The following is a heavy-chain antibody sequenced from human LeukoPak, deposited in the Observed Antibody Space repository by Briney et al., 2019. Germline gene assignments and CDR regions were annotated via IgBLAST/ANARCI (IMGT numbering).Heavy chain of an antibody. D-gene: IGHD3-10*01. Sequence: GGSLRLSCAASGFTFNSYAMTWVRQAPGKGLEWVSAISGSGGSTYYADSVKGRFTISRDNTKNTLYLQMNSLRVEDAAVYYCAKGSTRASITIDYYFDYWGQGTLVTVSS. CDR2: ISGSGGST. CDR3: AKGSTRASITIDYYFDY. V-gene: IGHV3-23*01. J-gene: IGHJ4*02. CDR1: GFTFNSYA.